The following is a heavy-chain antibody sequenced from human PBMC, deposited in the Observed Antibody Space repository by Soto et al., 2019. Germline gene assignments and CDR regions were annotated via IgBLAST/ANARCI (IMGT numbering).Heavy chain of an antibody. CDR1: GFSLSTSGVG. D-gene: IGHD4-17*01. V-gene: IGHV2-5*02. Sequence: QITLKESGPPLVKPTQTLTLTCTFSGFSLSTSGVGVGWIRQPPGKALEWLALIYWDDDKRYSPSLKSRLTITKDTTNNQLVLTMTNIDPVDTATYYCAHRIYGPTAFGYWGQGTLVTVSS. J-gene: IGHJ4*02. CDR3: AHRIYGPTAFGY. CDR2: IYWDDDK.